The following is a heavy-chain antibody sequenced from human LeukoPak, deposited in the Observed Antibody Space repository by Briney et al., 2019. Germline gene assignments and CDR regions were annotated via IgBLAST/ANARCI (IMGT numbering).Heavy chain of an antibody. CDR2: INHSGST. D-gene: IGHD6-13*01. CDR3: ATTQKYSSSWYDGP. CDR1: GGSFSGYY. Sequence: PSETLSLTCAVYGGSFSGYYWSWIRQPPGKGLEWIGEINHSGSTNYNPSLKSRVTISVDTSKNQFSLKLSSVTAADTAVYYCATTQKYSSSWYDGPWGQGTLVTVSS. J-gene: IGHJ5*02. V-gene: IGHV4-34*01.